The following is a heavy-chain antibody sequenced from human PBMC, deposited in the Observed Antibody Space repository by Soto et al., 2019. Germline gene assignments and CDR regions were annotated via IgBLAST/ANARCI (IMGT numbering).Heavy chain of an antibody. CDR3: ARDLVEDTAIPRPSYYFDY. Sequence: SETLSLTCTVSGGSLSRGGYYWSWIRQHPGKGLEWIGYIYYSGSTYYNPSLKSRVTISVDTSKNQFSLKLSSVTAADTAVYYCARDLVEDTAIPRPSYYFDYWGQGTLVTVSS. D-gene: IGHD5-18*01. V-gene: IGHV4-31*03. J-gene: IGHJ4*02. CDR1: GGSLSRGGYY. CDR2: IYYSGST.